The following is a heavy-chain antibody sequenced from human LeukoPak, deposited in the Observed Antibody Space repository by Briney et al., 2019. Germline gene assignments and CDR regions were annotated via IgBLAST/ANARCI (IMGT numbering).Heavy chain of an antibody. CDR1: GFTFSSYG. Sequence: GGTLRLSCAASGFTFSSYGMSWVRQAPGKGLEWVSAISGSGGSTYYADSVKGRFTISRDNSKNTLYLQMNSLRAEDTAVYYCAKGVNYGDLTSPGDYWGQGTLVTVSS. V-gene: IGHV3-23*01. J-gene: IGHJ4*02. CDR2: ISGSGGST. D-gene: IGHD4-17*01. CDR3: AKGVNYGDLTSPGDY.